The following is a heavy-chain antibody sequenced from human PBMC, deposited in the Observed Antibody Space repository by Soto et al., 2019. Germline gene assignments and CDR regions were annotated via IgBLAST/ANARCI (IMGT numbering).Heavy chain of an antibody. D-gene: IGHD3-3*02. CDR1: GGNIISSSYY. J-gene: IGHJ5*02. CDR2: IYYSGST. Sequence: SETLSLTCTVAGGNIISSSYYWGWLRQPPGKGLEWIGSIYYSGSTYYNPSLKSRVTISVDTSKNQFSLKLSSVTAADTAVYYCASPKIAFYNWFDPWGQGTLVTVSS. CDR3: ASPKIAFYNWFDP. V-gene: IGHV4-39*01.